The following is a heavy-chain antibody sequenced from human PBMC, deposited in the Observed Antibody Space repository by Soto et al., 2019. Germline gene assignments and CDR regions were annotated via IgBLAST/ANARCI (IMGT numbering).Heavy chain of an antibody. V-gene: IGHV1-69*12. D-gene: IGHD3-22*01. CDR1: GGTFSSYA. Sequence: QVQLVQSGAEVKKPGSSVKVSCKASGGTFSSYAISWVRQAPGQGLEWMGGIIPIFGTANYAQKFQGRVTITADESTSTAYMEQSSLRAEDTAVNYCARDAKYYYDSSGYSSRIKSPVYFQHWGQGALVTVSS. CDR2: IIPIFGTA. CDR3: ARDAKYYYDSSGYSSRIKSPVYFQH. J-gene: IGHJ1*01.